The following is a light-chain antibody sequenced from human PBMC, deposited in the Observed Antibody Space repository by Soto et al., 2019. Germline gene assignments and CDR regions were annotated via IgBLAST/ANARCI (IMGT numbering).Light chain of an antibody. CDR1: QSVLYSSNSNNY. V-gene: IGKV4-1*01. J-gene: IGKJ4*01. CDR2: WAS. Sequence: DIVMTQSPDSLAVSLGERATINCKSSQSVLYSSNSNNYLAWYQQKPGQPPKPLIYWASTRESGVPERFSGSGSGTDFALTISNLQAEDVAVYYCQQYYSTPLTFGGGTKLEIK. CDR3: QQYYSTPLT.